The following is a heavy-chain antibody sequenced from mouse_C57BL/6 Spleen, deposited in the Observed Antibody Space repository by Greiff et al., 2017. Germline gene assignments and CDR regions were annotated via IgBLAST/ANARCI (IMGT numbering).Heavy chain of an antibody. Sequence: VQLQQSGPGLVQPSQSLSITCTVSGFSLTSYGVHWVRQSPGKGLEWLGVIWSGGSTDYNAAFIYSLSISKDNSKSQVFFKMNSLQADDTSIYYWAPQERYDGAWFAYWGQGTLVTVSA. CDR1: GFSLTSYG. D-gene: IGHD2-12*01. J-gene: IGHJ3*01. CDR3: APQERYDGAWFAY. CDR2: IWSGGST. V-gene: IGHV2-2*01.